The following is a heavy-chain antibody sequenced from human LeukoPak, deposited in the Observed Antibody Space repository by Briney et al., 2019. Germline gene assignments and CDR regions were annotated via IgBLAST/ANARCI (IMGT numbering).Heavy chain of an antibody. V-gene: IGHV3-7*02. Sequence: GGSLRLSCAASGFTFSHYWMSWVRQAPGKGPEWVATIKPDGSYNDYVDSVKGRFTISRDNAKNSLYLQMSSLRAEDTAVYYCANEMNWSFGYWGQGTLVTVSS. CDR1: GFTFSHYW. CDR2: IKPDGSYN. J-gene: IGHJ4*02. D-gene: IGHD1-1*01. CDR3: ANEMNWSFGY.